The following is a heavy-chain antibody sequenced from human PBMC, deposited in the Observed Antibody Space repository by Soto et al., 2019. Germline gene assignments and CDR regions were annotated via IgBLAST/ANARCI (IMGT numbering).Heavy chain of an antibody. Sequence: SETLSLTCTVSGGTISSWYWSWIRQPPGKGLEWIGYIYYSGSTNCNPSLKSRVTISVDTSKNQFSLKLSSVTAADTAVYYCARAYGLDAFDFWGQGTMVTVSS. V-gene: IGHV4-59*08. J-gene: IGHJ3*01. D-gene: IGHD4-17*01. CDR3: ARAYGLDAFDF. CDR1: GGTISSWY. CDR2: IYYSGST.